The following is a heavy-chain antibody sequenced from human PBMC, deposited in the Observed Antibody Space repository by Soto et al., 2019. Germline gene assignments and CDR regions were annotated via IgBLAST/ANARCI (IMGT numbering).Heavy chain of an antibody. CDR3: AKGVLGYCSSTSCYAYDF. CDR1: GFTFSDSA. V-gene: IGHV3-23*01. Sequence: EVQLLESGGGLVQFGGSLRLSCAASGFTFSDSAMSWVRQAPGKGLEWVSAITGSGGNTFYADSVKGRFTISRDNSKSTLLLQMHRLRAEDTAIYYCAKGVLGYCSSTSCYAYDFWGQGTLVTVSS. CDR2: ITGSGGNT. J-gene: IGHJ4*02. D-gene: IGHD2-2*01.